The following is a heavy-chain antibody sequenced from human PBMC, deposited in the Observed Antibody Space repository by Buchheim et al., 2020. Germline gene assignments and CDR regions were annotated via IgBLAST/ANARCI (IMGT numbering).Heavy chain of an antibody. CDR2: ISYDGSNK. J-gene: IGHJ4*02. CDR3: ARDVGYDDY. CDR1: GFTFSSYA. V-gene: IGHV3-30-3*01. D-gene: IGHD3-3*01. Sequence: QVQLVESGGGVVQPGRSLRLSCAASGFTFSSYAMHWVCQAPGKGLEWVAVISYDGSNKYYADSVKGRFTISRDNSKNTLYLQMNSLRAEDTAVYYCARDVGYDDYWGQGTL.